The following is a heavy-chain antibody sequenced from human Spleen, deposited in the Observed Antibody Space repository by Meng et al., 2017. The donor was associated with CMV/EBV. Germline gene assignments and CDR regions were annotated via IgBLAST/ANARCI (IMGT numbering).Heavy chain of an antibody. CDR3: ARDRGNLDYYFDF. Sequence: SETLSLTCTVSGGSVSSGSYYWSWIRQAPGKGLEWIGYIYYSGSTNYNPSLKSRVTISVDTSKNQFSLKLSSVTAADTAVYYCARDRGNLDYYFDFWGQGTLVTVSS. CDR1: GGSVSSGSYY. J-gene: IGHJ4*02. CDR2: IYYSGST. D-gene: IGHD1-14*01. V-gene: IGHV4-61*01.